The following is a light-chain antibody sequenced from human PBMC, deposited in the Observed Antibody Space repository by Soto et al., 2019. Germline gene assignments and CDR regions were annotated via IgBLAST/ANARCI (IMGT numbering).Light chain of an antibody. J-gene: IGKJ2*01. Sequence: EIVLTQSPGTLSLSPGDRATLSCRAGQSVDNRFLAWYQQKPGQAPRLLIYGTSTRATGIPDRFSGSASGTDFTLTITRLEPEDFAVYYCQRYDGSPFYTFGQGTKVEIK. V-gene: IGKV3-20*01. CDR1: QSVDNRF. CDR2: GTS. CDR3: QRYDGSPFYT.